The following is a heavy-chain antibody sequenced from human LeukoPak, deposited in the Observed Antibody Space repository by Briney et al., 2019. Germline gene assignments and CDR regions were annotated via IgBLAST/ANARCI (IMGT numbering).Heavy chain of an antibody. CDR3: ARDAGSSPLNWFDP. CDR1: GSTFSSYG. V-gene: IGHV3-33*01. D-gene: IGHD6-13*01. CDR2: IWYDGSNK. Sequence: SGGSLRLSCAASGSTFSSYGMHWVRQAPGKGLEWVAVIWYDGSNKYYVDSVKGRFTISRDNSKNTLYLQMNSLRAEDTAVYYCARDAGSSPLNWFDPWGQGTLVTVSS. J-gene: IGHJ5*02.